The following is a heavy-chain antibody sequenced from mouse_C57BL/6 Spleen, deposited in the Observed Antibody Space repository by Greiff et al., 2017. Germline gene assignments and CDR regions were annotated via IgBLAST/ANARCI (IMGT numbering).Heavy chain of an antibody. CDR2: IDPETGGT. CDR1: GYTFTDYE. V-gene: IGHV1-15*01. Sequence: VQGVESGAELVRPGASVTLSCKASGYTFTDYEMHWVKQTPVHGLEWIGAIDPETGGTAYNQKFKGKAILTADKSSSTAYMELRSLTSEDSAVYYCTRWNYGSPYWYFDVWGTGTTVTVSS. D-gene: IGHD1-1*01. CDR3: TRWNYGSPYWYFDV. J-gene: IGHJ1*03.